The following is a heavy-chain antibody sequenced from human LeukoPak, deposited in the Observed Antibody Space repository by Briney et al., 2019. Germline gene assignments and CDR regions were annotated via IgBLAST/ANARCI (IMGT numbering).Heavy chain of an antibody. D-gene: IGHD5-18*01. V-gene: IGHV4-39*07. CDR1: GGSISSSSYN. CDR3: ARLGYLRGY. Sequence: SETLSLICTVSGGSISSSSYNWGWIRQPPGKGLEWIGSIYYSGSTYYNPSLKSRITISVDTSKNQFSLKLSSVTAADTAVYYCARLGYLRGYWGQGTLVTVSS. CDR2: IYYSGST. J-gene: IGHJ4*02.